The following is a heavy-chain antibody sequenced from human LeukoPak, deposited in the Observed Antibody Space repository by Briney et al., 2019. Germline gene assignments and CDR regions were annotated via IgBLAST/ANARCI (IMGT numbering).Heavy chain of an antibody. CDR2: IYYSGST. CDR3: ARGEVTGTKTPWFYP. V-gene: IGHV4-31*03. J-gene: IGHJ5*02. CDR1: GGSISSGGYY. Sequence: PSETLSLTCTVSGGSISSGGYYWSWIRQPPGKGLEWIGYIYYSGSTYYNPSLKSRVTISVDTSKNQFSLKLSSVTAADTAVYYCARGEVTGTKTPWFYPWGQGTLVTVSS. D-gene: IGHD1-7*01.